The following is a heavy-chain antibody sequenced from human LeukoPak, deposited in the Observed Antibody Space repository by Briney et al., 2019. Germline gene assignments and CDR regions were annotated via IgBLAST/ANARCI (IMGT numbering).Heavy chain of an antibody. V-gene: IGHV1-18*04. D-gene: IGHD6-13*01. J-gene: IGHJ4*02. CDR2: ISAYNGNT. CDR1: GYTFTGYY. CDR3: ARKMDSSSWSIDY. Sequence: GASVKVSCKASGYTFTGYYMHWVRQAPGQGLEWMGWISAYNGNTNYAQKLQGRVTMTTDTFTSTAYMELRSLRSDDTAVYYCARKMDSSSWSIDYWGQGTLVTVSS.